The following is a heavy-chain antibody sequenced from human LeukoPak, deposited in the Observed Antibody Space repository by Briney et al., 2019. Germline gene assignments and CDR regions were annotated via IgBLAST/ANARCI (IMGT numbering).Heavy chain of an antibody. V-gene: IGHV6-1*01. Sequence: SQTLSLTCAISGDSVSSNSAAWNWIRQSPSRGLEWLGRTYYRSKWYNDYAVFVKSRITINPDTSKNQFSLQLNSVTPEDTAVYYCARDQLELPYYYYGMDVWGQGTTVTVSS. CDR1: GDSVSSNSAA. CDR2: TYYRSKWYN. CDR3: ARDQLELPYYYYGMDV. D-gene: IGHD1-7*01. J-gene: IGHJ6*02.